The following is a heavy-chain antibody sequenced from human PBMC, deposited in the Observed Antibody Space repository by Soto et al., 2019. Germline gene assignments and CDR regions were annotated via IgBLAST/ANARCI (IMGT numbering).Heavy chain of an antibody. Sequence: SETLSLTCTVSGGSISSYYWSWIRQPPGKGLEWIGYIYYSGSTNYNPSLKSRVTISVDTSKNQFSLKRSSVTAADTAVYYCARQHQLVPDYWGQGTLVTVSS. J-gene: IGHJ4*02. CDR2: IYYSGST. CDR1: GGSISSYY. CDR3: ARQHQLVPDY. V-gene: IGHV4-59*08. D-gene: IGHD6-13*01.